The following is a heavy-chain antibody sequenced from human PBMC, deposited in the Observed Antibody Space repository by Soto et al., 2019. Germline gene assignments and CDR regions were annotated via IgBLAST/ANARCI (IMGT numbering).Heavy chain of an antibody. CDR2: INAGNGYT. V-gene: IGHV1-3*01. Sequence: QVQLGQSGAEVKKPGASVTVSCKASGYTFSNYALHWVRQAPGQRLEWVGWINAGNGYTQYSQNFQGRGTLTRDTSATTAYMERSRLRSEDTALYYCATVLDCSGGRCLEDYFYACDVWGQGTTVTVSS. CDR3: ATVLDCSGGRCLEDYFYACDV. D-gene: IGHD2-15*01. J-gene: IGHJ6*02. CDR1: GYTFSNYA.